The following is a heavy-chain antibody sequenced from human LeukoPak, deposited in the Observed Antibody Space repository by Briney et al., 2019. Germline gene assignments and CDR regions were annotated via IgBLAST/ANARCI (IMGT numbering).Heavy chain of an antibody. Sequence: SETLSLTCTVSGGSISSYYWSWIRQPAGKGLEWIGSIYYSGSTYYNPSLKSRVTISVDTSKNQFSLKLSSVTAADTAVYYCARDGRGLGFYYYYMDVWGKGTTVTVSS. CDR3: ARDGRGLGFYYYYMDV. CDR2: IYYSGST. CDR1: GGSISSYY. V-gene: IGHV4-4*07. J-gene: IGHJ6*03.